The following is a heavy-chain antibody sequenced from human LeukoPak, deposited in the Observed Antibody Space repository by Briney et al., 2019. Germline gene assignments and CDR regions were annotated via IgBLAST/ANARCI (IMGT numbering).Heavy chain of an antibody. D-gene: IGHD3-3*01. CDR1: GFTFSSYS. CDR3: ASPPWTDRVFGVVRYYYYMDV. CDR2: ISSSSSYI. Sequence: TGGSLRLSCAASGFTFSSYSMNWVRQAPGKGLEWVSSISSSSSYIYYADSVKGRFTISRDNAKNSLYLQMNSLRAEDTAVYYCASPPWTDRVFGVVRYYYYMDVWGKGTTVTVSS. J-gene: IGHJ6*03. V-gene: IGHV3-21*01.